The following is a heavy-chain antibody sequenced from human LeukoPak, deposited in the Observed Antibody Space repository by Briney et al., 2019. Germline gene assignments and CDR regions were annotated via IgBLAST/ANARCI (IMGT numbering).Heavy chain of an antibody. D-gene: IGHD3-3*01. V-gene: IGHV4-30-4*08. Sequence: SQTLSLTCTVSGGSISSGGYYWSWIRQPPGKGLEGIGYIYYSGSTYYNPSLKSRVTISVDTSKNQFSLKLSSVTAADTAVYYCARTSYYDFWSGPIWGQGTMVTVSS. CDR2: IYYSGST. J-gene: IGHJ3*02. CDR3: ARTSYYDFWSGPI. CDR1: GGSISSGGYY.